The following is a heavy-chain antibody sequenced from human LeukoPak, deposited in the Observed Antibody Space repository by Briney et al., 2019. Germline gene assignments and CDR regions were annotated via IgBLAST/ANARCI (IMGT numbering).Heavy chain of an antibody. CDR1: GYTFTDYN. CDR3: ARDLDWVFDL. D-gene: IGHD3-9*01. V-gene: IGHV1-18*01. Sequence: ASVKVSCKASGYTFTDYNFSWVRQAPGQGLEWMGWISTYNGNTKYAQNLQGRVTMTADTSTSTAYMELRSLRSDDTAVYYCARDLDWVFDLWGRGTLVTVPS. J-gene: IGHJ2*01. CDR2: ISTYNGNT.